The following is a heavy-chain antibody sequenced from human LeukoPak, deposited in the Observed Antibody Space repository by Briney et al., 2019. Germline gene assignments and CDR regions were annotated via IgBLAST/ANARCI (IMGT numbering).Heavy chain of an antibody. V-gene: IGHV3-7*01. CDR2: IRDDGGEI. D-gene: IGHD1-26*01. CDR3: ARDKPRGSYYGSIFDS. Sequence: GGSLRLSCEASGFTFSSYWMSWVRQAPGKGLEWVANIRDDGGEIYYVDSVKGRFTISRDNAKSSLFLQMNCLRAEDAAVYYYARDKPRGSYYGSIFDSWGQGTLVTVSS. CDR1: GFTFSSYW. J-gene: IGHJ4*02.